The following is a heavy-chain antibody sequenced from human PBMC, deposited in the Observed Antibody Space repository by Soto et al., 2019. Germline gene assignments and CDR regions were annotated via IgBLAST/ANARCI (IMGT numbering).Heavy chain of an antibody. CDR2: IIPIFGTA. CDR1: GGTFSSYA. CDR3: ARDRSSGFLNWFDP. D-gene: IGHD3-3*01. J-gene: IGHJ5*02. Sequence: SVKVSCKASGGTFSSYAISWVRQAPGQGLEWMGGIIPIFGTANYAQKFRGRVTITADESTSTAYMELSSLRSEDTAVYYCARDRSSGFLNWFDPWGQGTLVTVSS. V-gene: IGHV1-69*13.